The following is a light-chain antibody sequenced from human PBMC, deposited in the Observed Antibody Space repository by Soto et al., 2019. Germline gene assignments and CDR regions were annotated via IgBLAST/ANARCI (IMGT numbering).Light chain of an antibody. CDR3: LQDYSYPRT. CDR2: AAS. CDR1: QGIRNE. V-gene: IGKV1-6*01. J-gene: IGKJ1*01. Sequence: AIQMTQSPSSLSASIGDRVTITCRASQGIRNELGWYQQKPGKAPILLIYAASSLQSGVPSRFSGSGSGTDFSLTISSLQPEDFATYYCLQDYSYPRTFGQGTKVEVK.